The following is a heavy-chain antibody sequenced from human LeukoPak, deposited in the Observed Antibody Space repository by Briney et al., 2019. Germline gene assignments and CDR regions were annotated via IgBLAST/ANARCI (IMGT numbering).Heavy chain of an antibody. J-gene: IGHJ4*02. V-gene: IGHV4-59*06. D-gene: IGHD2-8*01. CDR3: ATGYAEKLYYFDY. Sequence: SETLSLTCTVSGGSISSYYWSWIRQHPGKGLEWIGYIYYSGSTYYNPSLKSRVTISVDTSKNQFSLKLSSVTAADTAVYYCATGYAEKLYYFDYWGQGTLVTVSS. CDR2: IYYSGST. CDR1: GGSISSYY.